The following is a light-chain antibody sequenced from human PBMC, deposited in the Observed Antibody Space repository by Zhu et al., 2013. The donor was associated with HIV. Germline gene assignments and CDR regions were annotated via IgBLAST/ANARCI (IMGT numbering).Light chain of an antibody. CDR1: QSVTSSF. J-gene: IGKJ4*01. CDR3: QQYGTSLIT. V-gene: IGKV3-20*01. CDR2: DAS. Sequence: EIVLTQSPGTLSLSPGERATLSCRASQSVTSSFLAWYQQKPGQAPRLLIYDASNRATGTPDRFSGSGSGTDFTLTISKLEPEDFAVYYCQQYGTSLITFGGGTKVEIK.